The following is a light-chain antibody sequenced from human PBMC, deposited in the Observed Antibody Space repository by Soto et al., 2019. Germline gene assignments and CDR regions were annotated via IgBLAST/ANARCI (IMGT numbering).Light chain of an antibody. V-gene: IGKV3-20*01. J-gene: IGKJ3*01. CDR2: GTS. CDR3: QQYGNSLFT. Sequence: EIVLTQSPVTLSLSPGEKATLSCRASESVSSTYLAWYRQKPGQDPRLLIYGTSNSASGIPDRVSGSGSGTDFTLTISRLEPEDFAVYYCQQYGNSLFTFGSGTKVDI. CDR1: ESVSSTY.